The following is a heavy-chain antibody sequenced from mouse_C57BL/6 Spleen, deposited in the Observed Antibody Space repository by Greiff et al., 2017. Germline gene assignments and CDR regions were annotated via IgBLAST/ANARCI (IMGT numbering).Heavy chain of an antibody. Sequence: QVQLQQSGAELVTPGASVKMSCKASGYTFTTYPIAWMKQTHGTSLEWIGNFHPSNDDTKYNEKFKGKATLTVEKSSSTVYLELSRLTSDDSAVYYCAKRGLYYGCFDYWGQGTTLTVSS. CDR3: AKRGLYYGCFDY. CDR2: FHPSNDDT. D-gene: IGHD2-2*01. V-gene: IGHV1-47*01. J-gene: IGHJ2*01. CDR1: GYTFTTYP.